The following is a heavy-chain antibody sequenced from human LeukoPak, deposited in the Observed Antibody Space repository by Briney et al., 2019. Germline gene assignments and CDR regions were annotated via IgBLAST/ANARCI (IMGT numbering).Heavy chain of an antibody. V-gene: IGHV3-7*01. Sequence: GGSLRLSCAASGFTFSSHVVSWVRQAPGKGLEWVANIKQDGSEKYYVDSVKGRFTISRDNAKNSLYLQMNSLRAEDTAVYYCARVALRYFDWLHNYYMDVWGKGTTVTISS. D-gene: IGHD3-9*01. CDR1: GFTFSSHV. J-gene: IGHJ6*03. CDR3: ARVALRYFDWLHNYYMDV. CDR2: IKQDGSEK.